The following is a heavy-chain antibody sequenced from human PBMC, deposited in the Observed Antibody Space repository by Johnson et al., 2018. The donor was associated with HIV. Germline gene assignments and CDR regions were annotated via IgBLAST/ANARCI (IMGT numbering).Heavy chain of an antibody. CDR2: IYSGGST. CDR1: GFTVRSNY. V-gene: IGHV3-53*01. J-gene: IGHJ3*02. D-gene: IGHD6-6*01. Sequence: VQLVESGGGLTQPGGSLRLSCAASGFTVRSNYMSWVRQAPGKGLEWVSVIYSGGSTYYADSVKGRFTISRDNSKNTLYLQMNSLRAEDTAVYYCAKEARRPAFDIWGQGTMVTVSS. CDR3: AKEARRPAFDI.